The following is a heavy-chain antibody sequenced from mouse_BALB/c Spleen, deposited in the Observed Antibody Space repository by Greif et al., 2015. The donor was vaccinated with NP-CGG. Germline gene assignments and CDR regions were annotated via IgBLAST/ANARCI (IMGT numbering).Heavy chain of an antibody. Sequence: QVQLQQSGAELVRPGSSVKISCKASGYAFSSYWMNWVKQRPGQGLEWIGQIYPGDGDTNYNGKFKGKATLTADKSSSTAYMQLSSLTSEDSAVYFCARVGNYYFDYWGRGTTLTVSS. V-gene: IGHV1-80*01. CDR2: IYPGDGDT. J-gene: IGHJ2*01. CDR1: GYAFSSYW. CDR3: ARVGNYYFDY. D-gene: IGHD2-1*01.